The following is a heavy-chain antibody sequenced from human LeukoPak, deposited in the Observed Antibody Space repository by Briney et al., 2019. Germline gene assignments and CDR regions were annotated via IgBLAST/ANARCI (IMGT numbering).Heavy chain of an antibody. J-gene: IGHJ5*02. CDR3: AREPRSRYYYGSGASWFDP. Sequence: GGSLRLSCAASGFTFSSYWMSWVRQAPGKGLEWVANIKQDGSEKYYVDSVKGRFTISRDNAKNSLYRQMNSLRAEDTAVYYCAREPRSRYYYGSGASWFDPWGQGTLVTVSS. CDR2: IKQDGSEK. D-gene: IGHD3-10*01. CDR1: GFTFSSYW. V-gene: IGHV3-7*01.